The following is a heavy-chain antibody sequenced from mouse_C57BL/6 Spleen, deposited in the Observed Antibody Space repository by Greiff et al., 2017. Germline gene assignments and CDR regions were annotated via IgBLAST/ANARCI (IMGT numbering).Heavy chain of an antibody. D-gene: IGHD1-1*01. CDR2: IYPGSGST. Sequence: VQLKQPGAELVKPGASVKMSCKASGYTFTSYWITWVKQRPGQGLEWIGDIYPGSGSTNYNEKFKSKATLTVDTSSSTAYMQLSSLTSEDSAVYYCARHGSSYWYFDVWGTGTTVTVSS. CDR1: GYTFTSYW. CDR3: ARHGSSYWYFDV. J-gene: IGHJ1*03. V-gene: IGHV1-55*01.